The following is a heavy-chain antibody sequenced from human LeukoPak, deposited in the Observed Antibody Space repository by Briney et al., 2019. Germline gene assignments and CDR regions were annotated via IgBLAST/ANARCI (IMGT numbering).Heavy chain of an antibody. D-gene: IGHD6-13*01. CDR2: IYYSGST. Sequence: SETLSLTCTVSGGSISSSSYYWGWIRQPPGKGLEWIGSIYYSGSTYYNPSLKSRVTISVDTSRNQFSQKLSSVTAADTAVYYCARHGTLAAPFDYWGQGTLVTVSS. CDR3: ARHGTLAAPFDY. J-gene: IGHJ4*02. V-gene: IGHV4-39*01. CDR1: GGSISSSSYY.